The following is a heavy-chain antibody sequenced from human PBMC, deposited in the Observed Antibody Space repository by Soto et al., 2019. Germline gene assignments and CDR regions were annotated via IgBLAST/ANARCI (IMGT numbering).Heavy chain of an antibody. V-gene: IGHV3-21*01. CDR2: ISSSSSYI. Sequence: LRLSCAASGFTFSSYIMNWVRQAPGKGLEWVSSISSSSSYIYYADSVKGRFTISRDNAKNSLYLQMNSLRAEDTAVYYCARDWEYCSGGSCYSELTYYYYYYGMDVWGQGTTVTVSS. J-gene: IGHJ6*02. D-gene: IGHD2-15*01. CDR1: GFTFSSYI. CDR3: ARDWEYCSGGSCYSELTYYYYYYGMDV.